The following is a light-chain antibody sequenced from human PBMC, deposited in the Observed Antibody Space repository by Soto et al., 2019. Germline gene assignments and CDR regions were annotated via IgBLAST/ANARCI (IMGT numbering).Light chain of an antibody. V-gene: IGLV2-14*01. CDR1: SSDVGGYNY. J-gene: IGLJ1*01. CDR3: SSYTSSSTPYYV. CDR2: DVS. Sequence: QSVLTKPASVSGSPGQSITISCNGTSSDVGGYNYVSWYQQHPGKAPKLMIYDVSNRPSGVSNRFSGSKSGNTASLTISGLQAEDEADYYCSSYTSSSTPYYVFGTGTKVTV.